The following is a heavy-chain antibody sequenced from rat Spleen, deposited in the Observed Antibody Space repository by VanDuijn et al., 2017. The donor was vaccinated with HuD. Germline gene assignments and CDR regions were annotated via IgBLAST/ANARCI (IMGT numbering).Heavy chain of an antibody. CDR2: ISYDGGST. V-gene: IGHV5-25*01. CDR1: GFIFSKFY. CDR3: AGHSDNPFDY. D-gene: IGHD3-4*01. J-gene: IGHJ2*01. Sequence: EVQLVGSGGGSVQPGRSMKLSCAASGFIFSKFYMAWVRQAPTKGLEWVATISYDGGSTYYRDSVKGRFTIARDNAKSTLYLQMDSLRSEDTATYYCAGHSDNPFDYWGQGVMVTVAS.